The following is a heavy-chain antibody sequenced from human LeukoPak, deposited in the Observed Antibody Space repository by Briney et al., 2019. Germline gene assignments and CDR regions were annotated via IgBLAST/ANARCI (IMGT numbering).Heavy chain of an antibody. D-gene: IGHD7-27*01. CDR3: ASLGTLRS. Sequence: SETLSLTCTVSSDSVSSSRYYWGWIRQPPGKGLEWIGSVSYSGTNYNNPSLKSRVTISIDTSKNQFSVKLTSVTAADTAMYYCASLGTLRSWGQGILVTVSS. CDR1: SDSVSSSRYY. J-gene: IGHJ5*02. CDR2: VSYSGTN. V-gene: IGHV4-39*01.